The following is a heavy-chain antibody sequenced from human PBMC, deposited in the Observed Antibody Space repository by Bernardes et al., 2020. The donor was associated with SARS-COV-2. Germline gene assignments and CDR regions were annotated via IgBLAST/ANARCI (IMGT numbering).Heavy chain of an antibody. CDR3: ARHGGVATTFDY. Sequence: SQTLSLTCFVSDGSITNYYWNWIRQSPGKGLEWIGYIYYNGNTNSTNYSPSLKSRVTISVDTSKNQFSLKLSSVTAADTAVYFCARHGGVATTFDYWGQGTLVTVAS. CDR2: IYYNGNTNST. CDR1: DGSITNYY. D-gene: IGHD5-12*01. V-gene: IGHV4-59*08. J-gene: IGHJ4*02.